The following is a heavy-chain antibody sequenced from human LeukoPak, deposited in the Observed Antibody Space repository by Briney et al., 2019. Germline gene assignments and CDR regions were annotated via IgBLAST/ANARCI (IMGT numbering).Heavy chain of an antibody. CDR3: VRSAFLTTEFYFDY. CDR1: GFTFSRYW. V-gene: IGHV3-74*01. Sequence: RTGGSLRLSCAASGFTFSRYWMHWVRQAPGKGLVWVSRINTDGRTITYADSVKDRFTISRDNAKNTLYLQMNSLRAEDTAVYYCVRSAFLTTEFYFDYWGHGTLVTVSS. D-gene: IGHD4-11*01. CDR2: INTDGRTI. J-gene: IGHJ4*01.